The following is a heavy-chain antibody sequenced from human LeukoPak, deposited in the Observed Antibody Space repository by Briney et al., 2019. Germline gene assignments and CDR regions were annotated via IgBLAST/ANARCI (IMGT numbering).Heavy chain of an antibody. CDR2: INHSGST. D-gene: IGHD2-15*01. CDR3: AGGFCSGGSCYHRAIYYYGMDV. J-gene: IGHJ6*02. CDR1: GGSFSGYY. Sequence: PSETLSLTCAVYGGSFSGYYWSWIRQPPGKGLEWIGEINHSGSTNYNPSLKSRVTISVDTSKNQFSLKLSSVTAADTAVYYCAGGFCSGGSCYHRAIYYYGMDVWGQGTTVTVSS. V-gene: IGHV4-34*01.